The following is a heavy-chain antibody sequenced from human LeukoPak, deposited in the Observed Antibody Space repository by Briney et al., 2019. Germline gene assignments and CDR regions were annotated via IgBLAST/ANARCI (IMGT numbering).Heavy chain of an antibody. CDR3: AKQWELLYGDWFDP. V-gene: IGHV3-30*02. CDR1: GFTFSSYG. CDR2: IRYDGSNK. J-gene: IGHJ5*02. Sequence: GGSLRLSCAASGFTFSSYGMHWVRQAPGKGLEWVAFIRYDGSNKYYADSVKGRFTISRDNSKNTLYLQMNSLRAEDTAVYCCAKQWELLYGDWFDPWGQGTLVTVSS. D-gene: IGHD1-26*01.